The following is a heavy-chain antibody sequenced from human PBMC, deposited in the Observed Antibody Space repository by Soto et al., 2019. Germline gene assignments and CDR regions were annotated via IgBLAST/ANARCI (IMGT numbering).Heavy chain of an antibody. CDR1: GLTFSRVD. J-gene: IGHJ4*02. CDR3: VTQSWNC. Sequence: EVQLLESGGGLVQPGGSLRLSCVVSGLTFSRVDLSWVRQPPGKGLEWVSASNSDFSTHYVDSVKGRFTMSRDYSKNTLCMQMNSLSTEDTALYYCVTQSWNCWGQGTLVTVSS. V-gene: IGHV3-23*01. CDR2: SNSDFST. D-gene: IGHD1-1*01.